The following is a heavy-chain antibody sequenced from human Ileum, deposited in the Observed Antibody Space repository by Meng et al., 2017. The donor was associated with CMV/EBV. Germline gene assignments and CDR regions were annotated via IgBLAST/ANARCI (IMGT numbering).Heavy chain of an antibody. CDR3: VRGLHGSISTFLDY. CDR1: GFAFSDHA. Sequence: EVQLLESGGGLVQPGGSLRLSCVASGFAFSDHAMNWVRQAPGKRPEWLSGIHNGGVATYYADSVKGRFTISRDNSKNIVTLQMNSLRAEDTASYYCVRGLHGSISTFLDYWGQGTLVTVSS. J-gene: IGHJ4*02. D-gene: IGHD2-2*01. V-gene: IGHV3-23*03. CDR2: IHNGGVAT.